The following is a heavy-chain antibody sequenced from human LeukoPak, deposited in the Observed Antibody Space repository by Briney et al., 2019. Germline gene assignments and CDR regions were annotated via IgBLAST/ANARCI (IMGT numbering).Heavy chain of an antibody. CDR3: ARDRLGAMLFFDS. V-gene: IGHV3-48*03. CDR2: ISSSGSTI. CDR1: GFTFSSYE. J-gene: IGHJ4*02. D-gene: IGHD3-16*01. Sequence: GGSLRLSCAASGFTFSSYEMNWVRQAPGKGLEWVSYISSSGSTIYYADSVKGRFTISRDNSKNTLYLQMNSLRAEDTALYYCARDRLGAMLFFDSWGQGTLVTVSS.